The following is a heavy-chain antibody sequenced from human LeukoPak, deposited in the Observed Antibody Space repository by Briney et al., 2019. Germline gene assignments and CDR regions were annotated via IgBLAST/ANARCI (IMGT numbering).Heavy chain of an antibody. J-gene: IGHJ6*02. V-gene: IGHV3-53*01. CDR2: IYSGGST. Sequence: GGSLRLSCAASGFTFSSYAMSWVRQAPGKGLEWVSVIYSGGSTYYADSVKGRFTISRDNSKNTLYLQMNSLRAEDTAVYYCARRNPSNYYYYGMDVWGQGTTVTVSS. CDR1: GFTFSSYA. CDR3: ARRNPSNYYYYGMDV. D-gene: IGHD6-6*01.